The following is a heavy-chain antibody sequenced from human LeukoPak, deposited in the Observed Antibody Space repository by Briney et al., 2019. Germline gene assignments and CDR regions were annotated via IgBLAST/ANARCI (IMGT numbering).Heavy chain of an antibody. CDR1: GGSISSGGYS. J-gene: IGHJ6*02. CDR2: IYHSGST. D-gene: IGHD1-1*01. CDR3: ARGFMETGMDV. Sequence: KPSETLSLTCAVSGGSISSGGYSWSWIRQPPGKGLEWIGYIYHSGSTYYNPSLKSRVTISVDRSMNQFSLKLSSVTAADTAVYYCARGFMETGMDVWGQGTTVTVSS. V-gene: IGHV4-30-2*01.